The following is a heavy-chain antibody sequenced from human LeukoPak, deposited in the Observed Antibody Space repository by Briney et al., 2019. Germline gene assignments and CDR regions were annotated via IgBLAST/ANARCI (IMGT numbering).Heavy chain of an antibody. Sequence: PSESLSLTCSVSGGPITTSSYYWGWIRQPPEKGLEWIGSIYYSGSTYYNPSLKSRVTISVDTSKNQFSLKLSSVTAADTAVYYCAREDRGGERGDFDYWGQGTLVTVSS. CDR2: IYYSGST. V-gene: IGHV4-39*07. J-gene: IGHJ4*02. CDR3: AREDRGGERGDFDY. CDR1: GGPITTSSYY. D-gene: IGHD3-10*01.